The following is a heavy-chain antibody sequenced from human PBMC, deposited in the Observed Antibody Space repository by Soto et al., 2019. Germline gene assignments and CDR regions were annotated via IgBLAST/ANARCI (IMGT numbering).Heavy chain of an antibody. D-gene: IGHD1-7*01. CDR2: IHYSGST. Sequence: QVQLQESGPGLVKPSETLSLTCTVSGGSISGYYWSWIRQPPGKGLEWIGYIHYSGSTNSNPSLKSRVPILVDTPKNQFSLKLSSVTAADTAVYYCARHGNWNSGVDWFDPWGQGTLVTVSS. CDR3: ARHGNWNSGVDWFDP. J-gene: IGHJ5*02. CDR1: GGSISGYY. V-gene: IGHV4-59*08.